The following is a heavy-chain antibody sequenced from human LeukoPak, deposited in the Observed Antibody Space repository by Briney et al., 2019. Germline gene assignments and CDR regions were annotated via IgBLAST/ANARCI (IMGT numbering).Heavy chain of an antibody. V-gene: IGHV4-31*03. CDR1: GGSISSGGYY. CDR2: IYYSGST. D-gene: IGHD3-22*01. CDR3: ARARRVEYYYDSSGSAPLLDAFDI. Sequence: SETLSLTCTVSGGSISSGGYYWSWIRQHPGKGLEWIGYIYYSGSTYYNPSLKSRVTISVDTSKNQFSLKLSSVTAADTAVYYCARARRVEYYYDSSGSAPLLDAFDIWGQGTMVTVSS. J-gene: IGHJ3*02.